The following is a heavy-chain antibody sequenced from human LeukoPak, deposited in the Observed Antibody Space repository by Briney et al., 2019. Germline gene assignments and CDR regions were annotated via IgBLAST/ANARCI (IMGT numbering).Heavy chain of an antibody. V-gene: IGHV1-2*02. Sequence: ASVKVSCKTSGYTFTGYYMHWVRQAPGQGLEWMGWINPNSSVTNYAQRFQGRVTMTRDTSISAAYMELRWLTSDDTAVYYCARERGGNSPFDSWGQGALVTVSS. CDR1: GYTFTGYY. CDR2: INPNSSVT. J-gene: IGHJ4*02. D-gene: IGHD4-23*01. CDR3: ARERGGNSPFDS.